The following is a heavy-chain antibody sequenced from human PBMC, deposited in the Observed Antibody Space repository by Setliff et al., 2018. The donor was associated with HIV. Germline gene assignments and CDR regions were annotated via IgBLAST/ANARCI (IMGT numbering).Heavy chain of an antibody. D-gene: IGHD3-16*01. CDR1: GGSISSGGYY. CDR3: ARGGPASPNWFDP. V-gene: IGHV4-31*03. CDR2: IFYSGST. J-gene: IGHJ5*02. Sequence: SETLSLTCTVSGGSISSGGYYWSWIRQHPGKGLEWIGYIFYSGSTRYNPSLKSRVTISIDTSKKQFSLKMTSVTAADTAVYYCARGGPASPNWFDPWGQGTLVTVSS.